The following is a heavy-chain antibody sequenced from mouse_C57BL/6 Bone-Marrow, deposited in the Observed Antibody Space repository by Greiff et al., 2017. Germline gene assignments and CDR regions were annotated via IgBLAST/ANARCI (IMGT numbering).Heavy chain of an antibody. J-gene: IGHJ1*03. Sequence: QVQLQQSGAELVRPGTSVKMSCKASGYTFTNYWIGWAKQRPGHGLEWIGDIYPGGGYTNYNEEFKGKATLTADKSSSTAYMQFSSLTSEDSAIYYCARGGDYDYDGDWYFDVWGTGTTVTVSS. V-gene: IGHV1-63*01. CDR1: GYTFTNYW. CDR3: ARGGDYDYDGDWYFDV. D-gene: IGHD2-4*01. CDR2: IYPGGGYT.